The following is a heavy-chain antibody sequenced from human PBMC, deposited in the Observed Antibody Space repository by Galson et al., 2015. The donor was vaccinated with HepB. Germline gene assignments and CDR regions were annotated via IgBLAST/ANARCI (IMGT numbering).Heavy chain of an antibody. V-gene: IGHV1-18*01. J-gene: IGHJ3*02. CDR2: ISASNGNT. CDR1: GYTFTSYG. D-gene: IGHD1-26*01. Sequence: SVKVSCKASGYTFTSYGITWVRQAPGQGLEWMGWISASNGNTNYAQKVQGRVTMTTDTSTSTAYMELRSLRSDDTAVYYCARDLSGDDALDIWGQGTMVTVSS. CDR3: ARDLSGDDALDI.